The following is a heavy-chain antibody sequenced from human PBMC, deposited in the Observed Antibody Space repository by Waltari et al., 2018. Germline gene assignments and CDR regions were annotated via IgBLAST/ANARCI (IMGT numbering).Heavy chain of an antibody. D-gene: IGHD6-6*01. V-gene: IGHV1-69*12. J-gene: IGHJ6*02. CDR1: GGTFSSYA. CDR3: ARSHKKHSSSFYYYGMDV. CDR2: IIPIFGTA. Sequence: QVQLVQSGAEVKKPGSSVKVSCKASGGTFSSYAISWVRQAPGQGLEWMGGIIPIFGTANYAQKVLGRVTITADESTSTAYMELSSLRSEDTAVYYCARSHKKHSSSFYYYGMDVWGQGTTVTVSS.